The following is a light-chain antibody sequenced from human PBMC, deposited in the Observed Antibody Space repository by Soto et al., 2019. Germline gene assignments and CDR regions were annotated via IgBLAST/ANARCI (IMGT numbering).Light chain of an antibody. CDR3: SSYAGNNIYYV. J-gene: IGLJ1*01. CDR1: SNDVGGYNF. Sequence: QSVLTQPPSASGSPGQSVTISCTGTSNDVGGYNFVSWYQQHPGKAPKLMIFEVSKRPSGVPDRFSGSKSGSTASLTVSGLQAEDEADYYCSSYAGNNIYYVFGTGTKVT. V-gene: IGLV2-8*01. CDR2: EVS.